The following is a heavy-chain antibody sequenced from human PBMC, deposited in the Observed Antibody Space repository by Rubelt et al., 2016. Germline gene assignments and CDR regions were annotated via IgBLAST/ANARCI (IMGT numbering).Heavy chain of an antibody. CDR2: SRNKVNSYTT. V-gene: IGHV3-72*01. CDR3: ARDPRIPDY. J-gene: IGHJ4*02. Sequence: EVQLVESGGDLVQPGGSLRLSCATSGFTFSDHYMEWVRQAPGKGLEWVGRSRNKVNSYTTEYAASVKGRFTISKDDSKSIGYLQMNSLKTEDTAVYYCARDPRIPDYWGQGALVTVSS. D-gene: IGHD6-6*01. CDR1: GFTFSDHY.